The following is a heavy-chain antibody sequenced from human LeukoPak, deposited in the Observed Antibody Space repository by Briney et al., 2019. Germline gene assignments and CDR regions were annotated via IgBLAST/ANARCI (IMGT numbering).Heavy chain of an antibody. Sequence: GGSLRLSCAASGFTFSSYSMNWVRQAPGKGLEWVANIKQDGSEKYYVDSVKGRFTISRDNAKNSLYLQMNSLRAEDTAVYYCARSRVILGGIFDYWGQGTLVTVSS. J-gene: IGHJ4*02. CDR1: GFTFSSYS. CDR2: IKQDGSEK. CDR3: ARSRVILGGIFDY. D-gene: IGHD3-22*01. V-gene: IGHV3-7*01.